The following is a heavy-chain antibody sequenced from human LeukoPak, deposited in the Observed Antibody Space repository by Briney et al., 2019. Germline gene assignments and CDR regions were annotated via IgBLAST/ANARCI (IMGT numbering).Heavy chain of an antibody. CDR1: GYTXISYG. J-gene: IGHJ6*02. CDR3: ARWGLVTTTSRVYDYYGMDV. Sequence: ASVKVSCKASGYTXISYGITWVRQAPGQGLEWMGWISTYNGNKNYAQKLQDRVTMTRVTSTSTVYMELRNLRSDDTAMYYCARWGLVTTTSRVYDYYGMDVWGQGTTVTVSS. CDR2: ISTYNGNK. V-gene: IGHV1-18*01. D-gene: IGHD2-21*02.